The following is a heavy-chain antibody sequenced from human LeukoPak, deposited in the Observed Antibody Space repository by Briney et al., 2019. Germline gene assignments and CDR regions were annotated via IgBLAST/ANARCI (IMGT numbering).Heavy chain of an antibody. CDR2: ISGSGGST. V-gene: IGHV3-23*01. Sequence: PGGSLRLSCAASGFTFSSYVMSWVRQAPGKGLEWVSAISGSGGSTYYADSVKGRFTISRDNSKNTLYLQMNSLRAEDTAVYYCAREPLWVVGSWYYFDYWGQGTLVTVSS. CDR1: GFTFSSYV. D-gene: IGHD6-13*01. J-gene: IGHJ4*02. CDR3: AREPLWVVGSWYYFDY.